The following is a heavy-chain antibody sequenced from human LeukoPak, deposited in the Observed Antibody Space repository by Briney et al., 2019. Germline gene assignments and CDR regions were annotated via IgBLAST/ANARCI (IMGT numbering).Heavy chain of an antibody. CDR2: IHPNGVNT. D-gene: IGHD3-16*01. CDR3: ARGWDYFDY. CDR1: GFTFSHIG. V-gene: IGHV3-23*01. Sequence: GGSLRLSCEASGFTFSHIGMTWVRQAPGKGLEWVSSIHPNGVNTHYADSVRGRFTISRDNSKNTLFLQMNSLRAEDTAVYYCARGWDYFDYWGQGTLVTVSS. J-gene: IGHJ4*02.